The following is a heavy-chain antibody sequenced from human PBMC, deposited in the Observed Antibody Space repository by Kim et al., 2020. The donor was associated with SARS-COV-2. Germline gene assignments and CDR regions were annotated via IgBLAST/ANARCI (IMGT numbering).Heavy chain of an antibody. CDR1: GFTFTTFG. CDR2: IWNDGSNK. D-gene: IGHD1-26*01. J-gene: IGHJ4*02. Sequence: GGSLRLSCAASGFTFTTFGMHWVRQAPGKGLEWVAVIWNDGSNKYYADSVKGRLTISRDNSKNMLYLHMNSLRVEDTAVYYCVRDESGSYFGYFHYWGQG. V-gene: IGHV3-33*01. CDR3: VRDESGSYFGYFHY.